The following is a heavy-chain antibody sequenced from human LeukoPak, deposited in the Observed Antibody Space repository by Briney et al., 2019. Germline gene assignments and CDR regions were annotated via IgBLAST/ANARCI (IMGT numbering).Heavy chain of an antibody. CDR1: GFTFDDYA. V-gene: IGHV3-9*03. CDR3: ASQPAAIRGFDY. Sequence: GGSLRLSCAASGFTFDDYAMHWVRQAPGKGLEWVSGISWNSGSIGYADSVKGRFTISRDNAKNSLYLQMNSLRAEDMALYYCASQPAAIRGFDYWGQGTLVTVSS. J-gene: IGHJ4*02. D-gene: IGHD2-2*02. CDR2: ISWNSGSI.